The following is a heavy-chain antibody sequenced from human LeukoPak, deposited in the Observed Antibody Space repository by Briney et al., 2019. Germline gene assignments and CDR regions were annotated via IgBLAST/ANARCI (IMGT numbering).Heavy chain of an antibody. V-gene: IGHV1-18*01. D-gene: IGHD2-15*01. CDR1: GYTFTSYG. CDR3: ARIGAVVVVAAHFDY. CDR2: ISAYNGNT. Sequence: GASVKVSCKASGYTFTSYGISWVRQAPGQGLEWMGWISAYNGNTNYAQKLQGRVTMTTDTSTSTAYMELRSLRSDDTAVYYCARIGAVVVVAAHFDYRGQGTLVTVSS. J-gene: IGHJ4*02.